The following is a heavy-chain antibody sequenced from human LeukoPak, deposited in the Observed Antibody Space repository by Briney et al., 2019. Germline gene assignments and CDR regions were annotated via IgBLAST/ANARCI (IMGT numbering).Heavy chain of an antibody. Sequence: PGGSLRLSCAASGFTFSSYSMNWVRQAPGKGGEGGSGKSSSRRYIYYADSVKGRFTISQDNAKNSLYLQMNSLRAEDTAVYYCARDIDRWLQWEFDYWGQGTLVTVSS. CDR3: ARDIDRWLQWEFDY. V-gene: IGHV3-21*01. D-gene: IGHD5-24*01. CDR2: KSSSRRYI. J-gene: IGHJ4*02. CDR1: GFTFSSYS.